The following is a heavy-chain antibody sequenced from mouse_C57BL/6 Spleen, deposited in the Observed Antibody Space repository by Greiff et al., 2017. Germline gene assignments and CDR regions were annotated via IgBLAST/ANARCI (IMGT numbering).Heavy chain of an antibody. CDR1: GFTFSDYG. Sequence: EVQLVESGGGLVKPGGSLKLSCAASGFTFSDYGMHWVRQAPEKGLEWVAYISSGSSTIYDADTVKGRFTISRDNAKNTLFLQMTNLRSEDTAMYYCAREGHYYGVVYYFDYWGQGTTLTVSS. D-gene: IGHD1-2*01. V-gene: IGHV5-17*01. J-gene: IGHJ2*01. CDR2: ISSGSSTI. CDR3: AREGHYYGVVYYFDY.